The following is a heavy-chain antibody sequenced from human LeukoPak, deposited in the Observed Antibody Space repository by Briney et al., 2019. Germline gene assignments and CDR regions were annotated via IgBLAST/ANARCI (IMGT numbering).Heavy chain of an antibody. CDR1: GGSISSSSYY. CDR2: ISYSGTT. V-gene: IGHV4-39*05. CDR3: AANSADYNTLGSSYKV. D-gene: IGHD3-10*01. Sequence: PSETPSLTCTVSGGSISSSSYYWGWIRQPPGKGLEWIGSISYSGTTYYNPSLKSRVTISVDTSKNQFSLKLNSVTAADTAVFYCAANSADYNTLGSSYKVWGQGTLVTVSS. J-gene: IGHJ4*02.